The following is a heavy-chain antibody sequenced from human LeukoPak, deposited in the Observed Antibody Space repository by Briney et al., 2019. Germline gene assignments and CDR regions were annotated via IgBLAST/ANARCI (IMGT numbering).Heavy chain of an antibody. CDR3: ARGGNDSGLYFAY. V-gene: IGHV1-2*02. J-gene: IGHJ4*02. Sequence: ASVRVSCKASGYPSSDFYIHWVRQAPGQGLEWMAWINPQSGATNYAQKFQGRVTMSRDMSIGTLYMEVTRLRSDDTAVYYCARGGNDSGLYFAYWGQGALVTVSS. CDR2: INPQSGAT. D-gene: IGHD3-22*01. CDR1: GYPSSDFY.